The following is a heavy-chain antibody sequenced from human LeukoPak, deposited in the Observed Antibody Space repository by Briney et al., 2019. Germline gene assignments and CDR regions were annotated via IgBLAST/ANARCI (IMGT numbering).Heavy chain of an antibody. CDR3: ARDYYDYSNFDGSDP. V-gene: IGHV3-30-3*01. CDR2: ISYDGSNK. Sequence: GGSLRLSCAASGLTFSSYAMHWVRQAPGKGLEWVAVISYDGSNKYYADSVKGRFTISRDNSKNTLYLQMNSLRAEDTAVYYCARDYYDYSNFDGSDPWGQGTLVTVSS. CDR1: GLTFSSYA. J-gene: IGHJ5*02. D-gene: IGHD4-11*01.